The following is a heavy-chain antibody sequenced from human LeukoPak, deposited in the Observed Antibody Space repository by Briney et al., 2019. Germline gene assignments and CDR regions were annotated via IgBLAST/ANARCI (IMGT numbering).Heavy chain of an antibody. CDR2: IYYSGST. V-gene: IGHV4-39*01. CDR1: GGSISSSSYY. D-gene: IGHD4-17*01. CDR3: ARRAVTTIWH. Sequence: PSETLSLTCTVSGGSISSSSYYWGWIRQPPGKGLEWIGSIYYSGSTYYNPSLKSRVTISVDTSKNQFSLKLSSVTAADTAVYYCARRAVTTIWHWGQETLVTVSS. J-gene: IGHJ4*02.